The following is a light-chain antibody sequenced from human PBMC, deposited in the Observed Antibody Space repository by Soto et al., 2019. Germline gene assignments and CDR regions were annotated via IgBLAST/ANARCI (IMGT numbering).Light chain of an antibody. Sequence: VLTQSPDTLSSPPGERATLSCRASQSISSYLAWYQQKPGQAPRLLIYDASSRATGIPARFSGSGSGTDFTLTISRLEPEDFAVYYCQQYGSSPSITFGQGTRLEIK. CDR1: QSISSY. V-gene: IGKV3-20*01. CDR3: QQYGSSPSIT. CDR2: DAS. J-gene: IGKJ5*01.